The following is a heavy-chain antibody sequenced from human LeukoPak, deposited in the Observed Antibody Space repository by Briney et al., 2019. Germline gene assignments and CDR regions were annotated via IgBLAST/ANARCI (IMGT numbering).Heavy chain of an antibody. CDR1: GFTFSSYE. Sequence: GGSLRLSCAASGFTFSSYEMNWVRQAPGKGLAWISYISSSGSTMYYADSVKGRFTISRDNAKNSLYLQMNSLRVEDTAVYYCARDKAAADAFDIWGQGTMVTVSS. CDR2: ISSSGSTM. J-gene: IGHJ3*02. CDR3: ARDKAAADAFDI. D-gene: IGHD6-13*01. V-gene: IGHV3-48*03.